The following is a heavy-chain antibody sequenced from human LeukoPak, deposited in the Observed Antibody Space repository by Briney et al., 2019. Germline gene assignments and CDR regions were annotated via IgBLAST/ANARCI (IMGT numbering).Heavy chain of an antibody. CDR1: GGSISSGDYY. D-gene: IGHD2-2*02. J-gene: IGHJ4*02. CDR2: IYYGGST. Sequence: SETLSLTCTVSGGSISSGDYYWSWIRQPPGKGLEWIGYIYYGGSTYYNPSLKSRVTISVDTSKNQFSLKLSSVTAADTAVYYCASLYCSSTSCYTSDYWGQGTLVTVSS. V-gene: IGHV4-30-4*01. CDR3: ASLYCSSTSCYTSDY.